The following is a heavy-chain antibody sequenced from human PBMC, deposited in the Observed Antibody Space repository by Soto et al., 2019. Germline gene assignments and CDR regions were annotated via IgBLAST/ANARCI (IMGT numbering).Heavy chain of an antibody. Sequence: EVQLVESGGGLVQPGGSLRLSCVASGFTFSNYWMTWVRQAPGIGLEWVAIIKEDGSEEYYVDSVKGRFTISRDNAKNSLYLQMISLRAEDTAVYYCARAPTFYYGIDVWGQGTTVTVSS. V-gene: IGHV3-7*04. CDR2: IKEDGSEE. CDR1: GFTFSNYW. CDR3: ARAPTFYYGIDV. J-gene: IGHJ6*02. D-gene: IGHD3-3*02.